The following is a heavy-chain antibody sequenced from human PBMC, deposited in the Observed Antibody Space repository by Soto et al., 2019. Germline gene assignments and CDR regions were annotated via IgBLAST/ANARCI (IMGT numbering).Heavy chain of an antibody. CDR3: ARRYGYSFDY. CDR1: GGSIIGYY. V-gene: IGHV4-59*08. Sequence: SETLSLTCTVPGGSIIGYYWIWMLQPPWKGLEWIGYIYNSGSTNYNPALKSRVTISVDTSKNQFSLKLSSVTAADTAVYYCARRYGYSFDYWGQGTLVTVSS. D-gene: IGHD1-1*01. CDR2: IYNSGST. J-gene: IGHJ4*02.